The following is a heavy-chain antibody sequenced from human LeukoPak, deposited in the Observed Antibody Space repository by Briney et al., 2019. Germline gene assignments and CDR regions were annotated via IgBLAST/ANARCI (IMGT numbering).Heavy chain of an antibody. J-gene: IGHJ4*02. CDR3: ARWKPLDY. CDR1: GYTFSAYD. CDR2: INPNSGGI. Sequence: ASVKVSCKASGYTFSAYDMHWVRQAPGQGLERMGRINPNSGGINYSQKFQGRVTMTRDTSISTAYMELNRLTSDDTAVYYCARWKPLDYWGQGTLVTVSS. D-gene: IGHD1-1*01. V-gene: IGHV1-2*06.